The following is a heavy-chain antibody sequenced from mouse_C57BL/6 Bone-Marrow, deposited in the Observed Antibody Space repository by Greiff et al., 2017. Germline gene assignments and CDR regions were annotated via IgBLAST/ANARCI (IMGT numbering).Heavy chain of an antibody. CDR3: ASYYSNCPWFAY. D-gene: IGHD2-5*01. J-gene: IGHJ3*01. Sequence: EVKLMESGGGLVQPGESLKLSCESNEYEFPSHDMSWVRKTPEKRLELVAAINSDGGSTYYPDTMERRFIISRDNTKKTLYLQMSSLRSVDTALYDCASYYSNCPWFAYWGQGTLVTVSA. CDR2: INSDGGST. V-gene: IGHV5-2*01. CDR1: EYEFPSHD.